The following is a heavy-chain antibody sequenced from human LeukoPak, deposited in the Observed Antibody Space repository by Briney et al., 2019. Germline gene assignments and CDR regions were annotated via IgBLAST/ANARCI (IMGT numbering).Heavy chain of an antibody. Sequence: ASVKVSCKASGYTFTSYYMHWVRQAPGQGLEWMGIINPSGGSTSYAQKFQGRVTMTRDTSTSTVYMELSSLRSEDTAVYYCARADYDFWSGPTYYSDYWGQGTLVTVSS. J-gene: IGHJ4*02. CDR1: GYTFTSYY. V-gene: IGHV1-46*01. D-gene: IGHD3-3*01. CDR2: INPSGGST. CDR3: ARADYDFWSGPTYYSDY.